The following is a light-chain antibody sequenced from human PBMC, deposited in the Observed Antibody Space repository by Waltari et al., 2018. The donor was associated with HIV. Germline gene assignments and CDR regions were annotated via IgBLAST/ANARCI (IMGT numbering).Light chain of an antibody. Sequence: QPVLTQSSSASASLGSSVKLTCTLSIGHSSYIIAWHQQQPGKAPRYLMKLEGSGSYNKGSGVPDLFSGSSSGADRYLTIANLQSEDEADYYCETWDSNTRVFGGGTKLTVL. CDR1: IGHSSYI. CDR2: LEGSGSY. V-gene: IGLV4-60*03. J-gene: IGLJ3*02. CDR3: ETWDSNTRV.